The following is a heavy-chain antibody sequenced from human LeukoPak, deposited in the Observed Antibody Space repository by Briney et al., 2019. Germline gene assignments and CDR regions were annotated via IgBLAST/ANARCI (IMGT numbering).Heavy chain of an antibody. CDR2: ISTDNGDT. D-gene: IGHD3-16*01. J-gene: IGHJ4*02. V-gene: IGHV1-18*01. CDR3: AREGLGELTLDY. Sequence: GSSVKVSCKASGGTFSSYAISWVRQDPGQGLEWMGWISTDNGDTNYAQKLQGRVTMTTDTSTSTAYMELRSLRSDDTAVYYCAREGLGELTLDYWGQGTLVTVSS. CDR1: GGTFSSYA.